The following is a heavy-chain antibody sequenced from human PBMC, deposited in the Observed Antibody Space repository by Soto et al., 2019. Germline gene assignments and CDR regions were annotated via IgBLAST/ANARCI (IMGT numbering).Heavy chain of an antibody. CDR3: ARVRVAARLFDY. J-gene: IGHJ4*02. V-gene: IGHV4-31*03. Sequence: QVQLQESGPGLVKPSQTLSLTCTVSGGSISSGGYYWSWIRQHPGTCLEWIGYIYYSGSTYYNPSLKSRVTISVDTSKNQVSLKLSSVTAADTAVYYCARVRVAARLFDYWGQGTLVTVSS. D-gene: IGHD6-6*01. CDR1: GGSISSGGYY. CDR2: IYYSGST.